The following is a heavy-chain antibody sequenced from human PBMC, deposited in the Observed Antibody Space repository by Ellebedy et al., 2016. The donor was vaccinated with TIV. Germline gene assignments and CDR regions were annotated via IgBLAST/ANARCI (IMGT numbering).Heavy chain of an antibody. CDR3: AKGRWYCDL. J-gene: IGHJ2*01. Sequence: GESLKISCAASGFTFSRYAMSWLRQAPGQGLEWVSAISGGGGSTYYADSVKGRFTISRDNSKNTLYLQMNRLRAEDTAIYYCAKGRWYCDLWGRGTLVTGSS. CDR2: ISGGGGST. CDR1: GFTFSRYA. V-gene: IGHV3-23*01.